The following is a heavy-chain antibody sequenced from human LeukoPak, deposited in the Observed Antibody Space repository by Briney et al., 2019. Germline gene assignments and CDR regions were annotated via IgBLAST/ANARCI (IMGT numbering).Heavy chain of an antibody. CDR3: ARTYQKPDAFDI. J-gene: IGHJ3*02. D-gene: IGHD2-2*01. Sequence: ASVKVSCNASGYTFTSYYMHWVRQAPGQGLEWMGIVNPSGGSTSYAQKFQGRVTMTRDTSTSTVYMELSSLRSEDTAVYYCARTYQKPDAFDIWGQGTMVTVSS. V-gene: IGHV1-46*01. CDR2: VNPSGGST. CDR1: GYTFTSYY.